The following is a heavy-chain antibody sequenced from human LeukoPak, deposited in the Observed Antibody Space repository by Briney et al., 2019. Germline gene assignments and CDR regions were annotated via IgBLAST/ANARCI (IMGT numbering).Heavy chain of an antibody. CDR3: ARALVAVDGYYHYYGMDV. CDR2: ISSSGSTI. Sequence: GGSLRLSCAASGFTFSSYEMNWVRQAPGKGLEWVSYISSSGSTIYYADSVKGRFNISRDNAKNSLYLQMNSLRAEDTAVYYCARALVAVDGYYHYYGMDVWGQGTTVTVSS. D-gene: IGHD2-15*01. J-gene: IGHJ6*02. V-gene: IGHV3-48*03. CDR1: GFTFSSYE.